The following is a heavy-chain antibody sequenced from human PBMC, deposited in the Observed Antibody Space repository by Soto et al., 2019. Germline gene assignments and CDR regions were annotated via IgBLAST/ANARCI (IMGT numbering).Heavy chain of an antibody. J-gene: IGHJ4*02. CDR2: ISYDGSNK. CDR1: GCTFSSYG. Sequence: GGSLRLSCAASGCTFSSYGRHWVRQAPGKGLEWVAVISYDGSNKYYADSVKGRFTIARDNSKNTLYLQMNSLRADDTAVYYCAKENGAYYVSGSALGYWGQGTLVTVSS. D-gene: IGHD3-10*01. CDR3: AKENGAYYVSGSALGY. V-gene: IGHV3-30*18.